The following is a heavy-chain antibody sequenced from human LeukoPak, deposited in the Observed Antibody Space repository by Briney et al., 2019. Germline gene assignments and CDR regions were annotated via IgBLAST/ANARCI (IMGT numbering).Heavy chain of an antibody. CDR1: GYTFTGYY. CDR2: INPNSGGT. CDR3: ARGITMVRGVISPHFDY. J-gene: IGHJ4*02. D-gene: IGHD3-10*01. V-gene: IGHV1-2*02. Sequence: ASVKVSCKASGYTFTGYYMHWVRQAPGQGLEWMGWINPNSGGTNYAQKFQGRVTMTRDTSISTAYMELSRLRSDDTAVYYCARGITMVRGVISPHFDYWGQGTLVTVSS.